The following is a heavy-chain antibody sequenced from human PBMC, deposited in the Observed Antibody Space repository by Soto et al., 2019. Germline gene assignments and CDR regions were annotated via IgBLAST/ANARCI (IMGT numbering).Heavy chain of an antibody. CDR3: ARSVSGQQLSPFDY. Sequence: GGSLRLSCAASGFTFSSYSMNWVRQAPGKGLEWVSSISSSSSYIYYADSVKGRFTISRDNAKNSLYLQMNSLRAEDTAVYYCARSVSGQQLSPFDYWGQGTLVTVSS. CDR2: ISSSSSYI. J-gene: IGHJ4*02. D-gene: IGHD6-13*01. CDR1: GFTFSSYS. V-gene: IGHV3-21*01.